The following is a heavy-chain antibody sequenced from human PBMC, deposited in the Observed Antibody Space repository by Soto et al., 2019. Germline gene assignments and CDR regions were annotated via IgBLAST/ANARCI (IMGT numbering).Heavy chain of an antibody. CDR2: IYYSGST. Sequence: QVQLQESGPGLVKPSQTLSLTCTVSGGSISSGGYYWSWIRQHPGKGLEWIGYIYYSGSTYYNPSLKSRVTISVDTSKNQFSLKLSSVTAADTAVYYCARDVGGGSYYTDRTYFDYWGQGTLVTVSS. CDR3: ARDVGGGSYYTDRTYFDY. V-gene: IGHV4-31*03. D-gene: IGHD1-26*01. J-gene: IGHJ4*02. CDR1: GGSISSGGYY.